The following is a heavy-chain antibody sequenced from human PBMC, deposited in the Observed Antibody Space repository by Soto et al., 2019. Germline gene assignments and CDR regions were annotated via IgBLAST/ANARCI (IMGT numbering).Heavy chain of an antibody. J-gene: IGHJ4*02. V-gene: IGHV1-3*01. Sequence: SVNVSCKASGYTFTSYAMHWVRQAPGQRLEWMGWINAGNGNTKYSQKFQGRVTITRDTSASTAYMELSSLRSEDTAVYYCARFKQWLPADYWGQGTLVTVSS. CDR1: GYTFTSYA. D-gene: IGHD6-19*01. CDR3: ARFKQWLPADY. CDR2: INAGNGNT.